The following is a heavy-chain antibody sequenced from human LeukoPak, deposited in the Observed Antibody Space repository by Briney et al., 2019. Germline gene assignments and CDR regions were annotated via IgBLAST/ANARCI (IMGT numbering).Heavy chain of an antibody. Sequence: PGGSLRLSCAASGFTFSSYWMSWVLQAPGKGLEWVANIKHDGSEKYYVASMKGRFTISKDNAKNSLFLQMNNLRGEDTAVYYCVKGRGGYVKYKTFDYWGQGTLVTVSS. CDR1: GFTFSSYW. J-gene: IGHJ4*02. CDR2: IKHDGSEK. CDR3: VKGRGGYVKYKTFDY. V-gene: IGHV3-7*01. D-gene: IGHD5-12*01.